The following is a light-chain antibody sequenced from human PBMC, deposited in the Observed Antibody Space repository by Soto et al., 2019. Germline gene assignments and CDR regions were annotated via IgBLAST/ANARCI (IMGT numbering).Light chain of an antibody. J-gene: IGKJ1*01. CDR1: QSISSY. Sequence: EVVLTQSPDTLSLPPGERATLSCRASQSISSYLAWYQQKPGQAPRLLIYDASSRATGIPARFSGSGSGTDFTLTISSLEPEDFAVYYCQQYNNWPRGTFGQGTKV. CDR3: QQYNNWPRGT. V-gene: IGKV3-11*01. CDR2: DAS.